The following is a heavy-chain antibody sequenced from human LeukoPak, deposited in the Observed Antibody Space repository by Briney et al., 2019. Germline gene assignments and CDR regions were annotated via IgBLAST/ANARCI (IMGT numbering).Heavy chain of an antibody. CDR1: GFTFSTYA. J-gene: IGHJ4*02. V-gene: IGHV3-23*01. CDR2: ISESGGHT. CDR3: AKVRTGGGYLDY. D-gene: IGHD2-15*01. Sequence: PGGSLRLSCAVSGFTFSTYAMNWVRQAPGKGLEWVSAISESGGHTYYADSVEGRFTISRDNSKNTLYLQMNSLGAEDTAVYFCAKVRTGGGYLDYWGQGTLVSVSS.